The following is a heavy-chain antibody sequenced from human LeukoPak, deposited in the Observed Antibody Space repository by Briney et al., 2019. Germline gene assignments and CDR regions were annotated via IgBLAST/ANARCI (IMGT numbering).Heavy chain of an antibody. CDR1: GFTFSSYA. Sequence: SGGSLRLSCAASGFTFSSYAMHWVRQAPGKGLEWVAVISYDGSNKYYADSVKGRFTISRDNSKNTLYLQMNSLRAEDTAVYYCARDSVAFDYWGQGTLVTVSS. J-gene: IGHJ4*02. CDR3: ARDSVAFDY. V-gene: IGHV3-30-3*01. D-gene: IGHD6-19*01. CDR2: ISYDGSNK.